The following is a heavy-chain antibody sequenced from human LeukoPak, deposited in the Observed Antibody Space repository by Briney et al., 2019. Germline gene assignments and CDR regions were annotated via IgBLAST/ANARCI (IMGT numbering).Heavy chain of an antibody. CDR1: GFTFSSYE. CDR3: ARDPKDFTMVRGVKLSYYYYMDV. D-gene: IGHD3-10*01. CDR2: ISSSGSTI. Sequence: GGSLRLSCAASGFTFSSYEMNRVRQAPGKGLEWVSYISSSGSTIYYADSVKGRFTISRDNAKNSLYLQMNSLRAEDTAVYYCARDPKDFTMVRGVKLSYYYYMDVWGKGTTVTVSS. J-gene: IGHJ6*03. V-gene: IGHV3-48*03.